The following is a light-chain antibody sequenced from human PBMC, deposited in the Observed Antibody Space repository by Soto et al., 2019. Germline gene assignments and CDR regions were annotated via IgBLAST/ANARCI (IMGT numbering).Light chain of an antibody. V-gene: IGKV3-11*01. CDR3: QHRSNWPPLT. Sequence: EIVLTQSPATLSLSPGERATLSCRASQSVSSYLAWYQQKPGQAPRLLIYDASNRATGIPARFSGSGSGTDFTLTISSLEPEDFAFYYCQHRSNWPPLTFGQGTKVEIK. J-gene: IGKJ1*01. CDR2: DAS. CDR1: QSVSSY.